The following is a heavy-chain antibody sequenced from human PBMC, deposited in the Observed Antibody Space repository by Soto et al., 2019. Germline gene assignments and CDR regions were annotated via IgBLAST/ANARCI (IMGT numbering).Heavy chain of an antibody. D-gene: IGHD3-3*01. V-gene: IGHV3-49*03. J-gene: IGHJ6*03. Sequence: GGSLRLSCTASGFTFGDYAMSWFRQAPGKGLEWVGFIRSKAYGGTTEYAASVKGRFTISRDDSKSIAYLQMNSLKTEDTAVYYCTRDLAGRITIFGVVPYYYYYMDVWGKGTTVTVSS. CDR3: TRDLAGRITIFGVVPYYYYYMDV. CDR2: IRSKAYGGTT. CDR1: GFTFGDYA.